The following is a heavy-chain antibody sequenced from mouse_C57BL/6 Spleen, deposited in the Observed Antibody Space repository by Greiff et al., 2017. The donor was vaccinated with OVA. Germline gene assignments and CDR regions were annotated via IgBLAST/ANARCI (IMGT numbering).Heavy chain of an antibody. D-gene: IGHD1-1*01. V-gene: IGHV6-6*01. Sequence: EVQLMESGGGLVQPGGSMKLSCAASGFTFSDAWMDWVRQSPEKGLEWVAEIRNKANNHATYYAESVKGRFTISRDDSKSSVYLQMNSLRAEDTGIYYCTTSHYDGSGYWYFDVWGTGTTVTVSS. J-gene: IGHJ1*03. CDR1: GFTFSDAW. CDR3: TTSHYDGSGYWYFDV. CDR2: IRNKANNHAT.